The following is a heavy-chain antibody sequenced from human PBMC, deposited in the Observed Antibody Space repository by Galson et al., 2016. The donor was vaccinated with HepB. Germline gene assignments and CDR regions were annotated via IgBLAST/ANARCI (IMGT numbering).Heavy chain of an antibody. CDR1: GFTVSNNY. CDR2: TYSGGGT. Sequence: SLRLSCAASGFTVSNNYMSWVRQAPGKGLEWVSVTYSGGGTVYADSVKGRFTISRDNSKNTLYLQMNRLRAEDTAVYYCASNWDKDYWGQGTLVTVSS. D-gene: IGHD7-27*01. V-gene: IGHV3-53*01. J-gene: IGHJ4*02. CDR3: ASNWDKDY.